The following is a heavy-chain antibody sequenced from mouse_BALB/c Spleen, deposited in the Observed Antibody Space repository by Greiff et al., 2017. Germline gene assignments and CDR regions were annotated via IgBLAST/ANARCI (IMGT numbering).Heavy chain of an antibody. CDR3: ACYRYDGRGYYAMDY. CDR2: INPYNDGT. J-gene: IGHJ4*01. D-gene: IGHD2-14*01. Sequence: VQLKESGPELVKPGASVKMSCKASGYTFTSYVMHWVKQKPGQGLEWIGYINPYNDGTKYNEKFKGKATLTSDKSSSTAYMELSSLTSEDSAVYYCACYRYDGRGYYAMDYWGQGTSVTVSS. V-gene: IGHV1-14*01. CDR1: GYTFTSYV.